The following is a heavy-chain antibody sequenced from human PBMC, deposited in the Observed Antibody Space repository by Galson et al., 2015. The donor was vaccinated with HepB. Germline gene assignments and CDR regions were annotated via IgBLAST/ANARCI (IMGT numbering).Heavy chain of an antibody. CDR3: ARRSTYYYGSGDFDY. J-gene: IGHJ4*02. D-gene: IGHD3-10*01. CDR1: GGSVSSGSYY. V-gene: IGHV4-61*01. CDR2: IYYSGST. Sequence: SETLSLTCTVSGGSVSSGSYYWSWIRQPPGKGLEWIGYIYYSGSTNYNPSLKSRVTISVDTSKNQFSLRLSSVTAADTAVYYCARRSTYYYGSGDFDYWGQGTLVTVSS.